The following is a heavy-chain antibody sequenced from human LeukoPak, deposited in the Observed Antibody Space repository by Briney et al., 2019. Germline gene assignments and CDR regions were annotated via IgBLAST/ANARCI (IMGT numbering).Heavy chain of an antibody. V-gene: IGHV3-21*01. D-gene: IGHD5/OR15-5a*01. CDR2: ITSGSSSI. CDR3: VRGDLRLPRSTPDC. J-gene: IGHJ4*02. CDR1: GFTFSSYS. Sequence: GGSLRLSCAASGFTFSSYSINWVRQAPGKGLEWVSSITSGSSSIYYAGSVKGRFTISRDNAKNSLYLQMNSLRAEDTAVYYCVRGDLRLPRSTPDCWGQGTLVTVSS.